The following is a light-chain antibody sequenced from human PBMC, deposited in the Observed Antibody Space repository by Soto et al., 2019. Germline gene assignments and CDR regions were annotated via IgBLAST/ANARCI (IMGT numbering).Light chain of an antibody. Sequence: QSVLTQPGSVSGSPGQSITISCTGTSSDVGSYNYVSWYQHHPGKAPRLMIYASSNRPSGVSHRFSGSRSGNTASLTISGLQAEDEADYYCSSYTSGSTLYVFGTGTKLTVL. CDR3: SSYTSGSTLYV. CDR2: ASS. V-gene: IGLV2-14*01. CDR1: SSDVGSYNY. J-gene: IGLJ1*01.